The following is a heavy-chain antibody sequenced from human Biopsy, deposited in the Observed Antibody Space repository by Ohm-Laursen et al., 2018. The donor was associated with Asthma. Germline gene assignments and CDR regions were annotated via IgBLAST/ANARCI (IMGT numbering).Heavy chain of an antibody. D-gene: IGHD5-12*01. CDR1: GDSLGSFINYA. CDR2: LIPVLGTA. J-gene: IGHJ6*02. V-gene: IGHV1-69*13. CDR3: ARGYSGTDRIVYYYSGMEV. Sequence: SVKVSCKASGDSLGSFINYAISWVRQAPRQGLEWMGGLIPVLGTADYAPMFEGRVTITADESTSTAYLELTSLRFKDTAVYYCARGYSGTDRIVYYYSGMEVWGQGTTVTVSS.